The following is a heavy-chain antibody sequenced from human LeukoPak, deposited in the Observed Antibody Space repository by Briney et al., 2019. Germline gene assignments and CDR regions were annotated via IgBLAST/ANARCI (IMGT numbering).Heavy chain of an antibody. CDR1: GYTFTGYY. CDR3: ASSRGDYYYGSGSSRAFDI. Sequence: ASVKVSCKASGYTFTGYYMHWVRQAPGQGLEWTGWINPNSGGTNYAQKFQGRVTMTRDTSISTAYMELSRLRSDDTAVYYCASSRGDYYYGSGSSRAFDIWGQGTMVTVSS. D-gene: IGHD3-10*01. J-gene: IGHJ3*02. CDR2: INPNSGGT. V-gene: IGHV1-2*02.